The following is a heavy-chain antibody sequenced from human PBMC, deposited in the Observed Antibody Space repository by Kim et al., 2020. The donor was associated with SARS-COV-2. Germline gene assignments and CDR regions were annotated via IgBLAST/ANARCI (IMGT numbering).Heavy chain of an antibody. CDR2: IYAGNGDT. Sequence: ASVKVSCKASGYTFTSYTFHWVRQAPGQRPEWMGRIYAGNGDTDYSRKFQGRVTFSGDTSASTVYMDLSSLSSEDTAVYYCASGVHHSGDYKDGGQGTLV. D-gene: IGHD3-9*01. V-gene: IGHV1-3*01. CDR3: ASGVHHSGDYKD. CDR1: GYTFTSYT. J-gene: IGHJ4*02.